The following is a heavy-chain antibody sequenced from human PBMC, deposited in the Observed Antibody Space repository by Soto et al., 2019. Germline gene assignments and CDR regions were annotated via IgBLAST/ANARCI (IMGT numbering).Heavy chain of an antibody. CDR1: GYTFTSYD. CDR3: ASMRPRYNWFDP. V-gene: IGHV1-8*01. J-gene: IGHJ5*02. Sequence: QVQLVQSGAEVKKPGASVKVSCKASGYTFTSYDINWVRQATGQGLEWMGWMNPNSGNTGYAQKFQGRVTMTRNNSISTAYMELSSLLSEDTAVYYCASMRPRYNWFDPWGQGTLVTVSS. D-gene: IGHD3-16*01. CDR2: MNPNSGNT.